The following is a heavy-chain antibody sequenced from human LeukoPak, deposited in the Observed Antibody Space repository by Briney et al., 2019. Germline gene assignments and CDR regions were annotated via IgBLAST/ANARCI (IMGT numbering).Heavy chain of an antibody. CDR3: ATRYCTISACRASSHHCFDV. CDR2: ISSSGGTI. D-gene: IGHD2-8*01. CDR1: GFTFSGRS. Sequence: GGSLRLSCAASGFTFSGRSMNWVRQAPGKGLEWVSHISSSGGTIYYADSVKGRFTISRDNAKNSLYLEMKSLRAEDTAVYYCATRYCTISACRASSHHCFDVWGKGTTVIVSS. J-gene: IGHJ6*04. V-gene: IGHV3-48*04.